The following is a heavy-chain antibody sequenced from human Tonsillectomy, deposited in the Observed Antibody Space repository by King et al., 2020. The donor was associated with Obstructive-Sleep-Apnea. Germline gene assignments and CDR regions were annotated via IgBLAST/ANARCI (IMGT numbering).Heavy chain of an antibody. Sequence: VQLVESGAEVKKPGESLKISCKGSGYSFTSYWIGWVRQMPGKGLEWMGNIYSGDSDTRYSPSFQGQVTISVDKSISTAYLQWSSLKASDTAMYYCARXXRXYXTXXVXTXXXIDYXGXGTLVTXSS. J-gene: IGHJ4*01. D-gene: IGHD2-8*01. CDR3: ARXXRXYXTXXVXTXXXIDY. CDR1: GYSFTSYW. CDR2: IYSGDSDT. V-gene: IGHV5-51*01.